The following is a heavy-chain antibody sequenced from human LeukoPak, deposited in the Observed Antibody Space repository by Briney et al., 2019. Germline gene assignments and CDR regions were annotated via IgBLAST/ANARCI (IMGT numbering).Heavy chain of an antibody. J-gene: IGHJ4*02. CDR3: ARDRQIAY. Sequence: GGSLRLSCAASGFTFSNYWLTWVRQAPGQGLEWVANIKQDGSEKHYVDSVTGRFTISRDNAKNSLYLQMNSLRAEGTAVYYCARDRQIAYWGQGTLVTVSS. CDR1: GFTFSNYW. CDR2: IKQDGSEK. V-gene: IGHV3-7*01.